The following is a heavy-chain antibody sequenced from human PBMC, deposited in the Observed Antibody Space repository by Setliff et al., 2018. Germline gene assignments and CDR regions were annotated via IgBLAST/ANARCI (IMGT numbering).Heavy chain of an antibody. Sequence: SLRLSCAASGFTFSTYRMHWVRQAPGKGLEWAAVIWDDGVKKYHADSVKGRFTISRDNSKNTLYLQMNSLRPEDTAVYYCARTCSGSGCYAGLESWGQGTPVTVSS. CDR3: ARTCSGSGCYAGLES. J-gene: IGHJ4*02. D-gene: IGHD2-15*01. CDR2: IWDDGVKK. CDR1: GFTFSTYR. V-gene: IGHV3-33*08.